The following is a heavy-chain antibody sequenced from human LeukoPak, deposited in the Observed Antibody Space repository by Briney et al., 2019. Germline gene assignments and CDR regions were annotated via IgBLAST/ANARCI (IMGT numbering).Heavy chain of an antibody. CDR2: VSSDGGTT. V-gene: IGHV3-43*01. CDR1: GFTFEDHT. Sequence: GGSLRLSCAASGFTFEDHTMHWVRQVPGQGLQWVSLVSSDGGTTYYADSVKGRFTISRDINKNSLNLQMNSLTTDDTAVYYCVKSIGTPLQLYYSYYYMDVWGKGTTVTVSS. J-gene: IGHJ6*03. D-gene: IGHD1-7*01. CDR3: VKSIGTPLQLYYSYYYMDV.